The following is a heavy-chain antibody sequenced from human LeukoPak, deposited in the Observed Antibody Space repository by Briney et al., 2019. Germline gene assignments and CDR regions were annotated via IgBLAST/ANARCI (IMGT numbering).Heavy chain of an antibody. CDR3: ATFGVLSGSSLDY. D-gene: IGHD3-10*01. CDR2: IYYSGST. V-gene: IGHV4-59*01. J-gene: IGHJ4*02. Sequence: SETLSLTCTVSGGSISSYYWSWIRQPPGKGLEWIGYIYYSGSTNYNPSLKSRVTISVDTSKNQFSLKLSSVTAADTAVYYCATFGVLSGSSLDYWGQGTLVTVSS. CDR1: GGSISSYY.